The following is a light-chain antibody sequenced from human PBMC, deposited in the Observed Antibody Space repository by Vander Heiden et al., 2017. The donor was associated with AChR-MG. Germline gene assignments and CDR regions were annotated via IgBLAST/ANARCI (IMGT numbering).Light chain of an antibody. CDR3: QQYGFSPVT. J-gene: IGKJ4*01. Sequence: FTQSPGTLSLSPGERASLSCRASHTIGGNDLAWYQQRPGLAPRLLIYGATSRATGIPDRFSASGSGTLFTLTISRLEPEDFVVYYCQQYGFSPVTFGGGT. V-gene: IGKV3-20*01. CDR1: HTIGGND. CDR2: GAT.